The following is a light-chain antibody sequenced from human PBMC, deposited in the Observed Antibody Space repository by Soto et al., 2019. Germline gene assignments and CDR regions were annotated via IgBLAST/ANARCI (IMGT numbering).Light chain of an antibody. CDR3: QQHNNWPLT. CDR1: QSINTN. V-gene: IGKV3-11*01. J-gene: IGKJ4*01. Sequence: EVVLTQSPATLSSSPGESVTLSCRASQSINTNLAWYQQKPGQAPRLLIYDASYRAAGISSRFSGSGSGTDFTLTISSLEPADFAIYHCQQHNNWPLTFGGGTKVEI. CDR2: DAS.